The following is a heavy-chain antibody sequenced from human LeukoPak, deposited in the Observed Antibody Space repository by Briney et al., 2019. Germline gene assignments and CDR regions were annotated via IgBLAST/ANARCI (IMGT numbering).Heavy chain of an antibody. J-gene: IGHJ3*02. CDR1: GFTFDDYA. V-gene: IGHV3-9*01. D-gene: IGHD4-17*01. CDR3: ARDPGTYGDYVLDI. Sequence: GGSLRLSCAASGFTFDDYAMHWVRQAPGKGLEWVSGISWNSGSIGYADSVKGRFTISRDNAKNSLYLQMNSLRAEDTAVYYCARDPGTYGDYVLDIWGQGTMVTVSS. CDR2: ISWNSGSI.